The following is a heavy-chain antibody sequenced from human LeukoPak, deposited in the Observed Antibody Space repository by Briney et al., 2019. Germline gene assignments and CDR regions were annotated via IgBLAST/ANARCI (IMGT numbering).Heavy chain of an antibody. CDR3: ARGGFISGGDWFAEYFHH. D-gene: IGHD2-21*02. Sequence: PSETLSLTCTVSGGSISSSSYYWGWIRQPPGKGLEWIGSIYYSGSTYYNPSLKSRVTISVDTSKNQFSLKLSSVIAADTAVYYCARGGFISGGDWFAEYFHHWGQGTLVTVSS. J-gene: IGHJ1*01. CDR1: GGSISSSSYY. CDR2: IYYSGST. V-gene: IGHV4-39*01.